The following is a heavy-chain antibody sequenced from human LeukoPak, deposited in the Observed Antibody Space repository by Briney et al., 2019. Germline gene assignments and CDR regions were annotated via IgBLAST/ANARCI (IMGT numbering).Heavy chain of an antibody. CDR1: GFTFSSYA. J-gene: IGHJ2*01. V-gene: IGHV3-64*01. D-gene: IGHD6-13*01. Sequence: GGSLRLSCAASGFTFSSYAMHWVRQAPGKGLEYVSAISSNGGSTYYANSVKGRFTISRDNSKNTPYLQMGSLRAEDMAVYYCARGIAAAGSYWYFDLWGRGTRVTVSS. CDR2: ISSNGGST. CDR3: ARGIAAAGSYWYFDL.